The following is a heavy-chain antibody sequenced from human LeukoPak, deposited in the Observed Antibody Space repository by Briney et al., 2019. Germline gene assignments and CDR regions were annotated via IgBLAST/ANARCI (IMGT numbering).Heavy chain of an antibody. CDR1: GYSFTSYW. D-gene: IGHD2-2*01. Sequence: GESLRISCKASGYSFTSYWIGWVRQMPGKGLEWMGIIYPGDSDTRYSPSFQSQVTISANKSSSTAYLQWSSLKASDTAMYYCARLFVPAAMAGWFDPWGQGTLVTVSS. V-gene: IGHV5-51*01. CDR2: IYPGDSDT. CDR3: ARLFVPAAMAGWFDP. J-gene: IGHJ5*02.